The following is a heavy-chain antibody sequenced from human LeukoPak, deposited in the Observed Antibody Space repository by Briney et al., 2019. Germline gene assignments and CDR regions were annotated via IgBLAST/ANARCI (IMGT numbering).Heavy chain of an antibody. V-gene: IGHV3-7*01. CDR1: GFTFSSYW. Sequence: GGSLRLSCAASGFTFSSYWMSWVRQAPGKGLEWVANIKQDGSEKYYVDSVKGRFTISRDNAKNSLYLQMNSLRAEDTAVYYCARAHYGSGSYPQDYWGQGTLVTVSS. D-gene: IGHD3-10*01. CDR2: IKQDGSEK. J-gene: IGHJ4*02. CDR3: ARAHYGSGSYPQDY.